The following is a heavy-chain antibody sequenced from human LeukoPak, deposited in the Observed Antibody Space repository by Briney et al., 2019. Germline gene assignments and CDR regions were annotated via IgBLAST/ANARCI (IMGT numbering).Heavy chain of an antibody. CDR3: AKDHSSGWYFDY. D-gene: IGHD6-19*01. Sequence: PGGSLRLSCAASGFTFSSYGMHWVRQAPGKGLERVAVISFDGSNSYYANSVKGRFTISRDNSKSTMYLQMNSLRAEDTAVYYCAKDHSSGWYFDYWGQGTLVTVSS. J-gene: IGHJ4*02. CDR2: ISFDGSNS. CDR1: GFTFSSYG. V-gene: IGHV3-30*18.